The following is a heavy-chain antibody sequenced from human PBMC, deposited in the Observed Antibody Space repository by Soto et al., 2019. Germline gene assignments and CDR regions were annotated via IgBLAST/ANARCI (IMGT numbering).Heavy chain of an antibody. CDR1: GYTFTSYA. CDR2: SNAGNGNT. D-gene: IGHD1-20*01. J-gene: IGHJ4*02. Sequence: GASVKVSCKASGYTFTSYAMHWVRQAPGQRLEWIGWSNAGNGNTKYSQKFQGRGTITRDTSASTAYMELSSLRYEDPAVYYCARSSPRGIDNLDYWGQGTLVTVSS. CDR3: ARSSPRGIDNLDY. V-gene: IGHV1-3*01.